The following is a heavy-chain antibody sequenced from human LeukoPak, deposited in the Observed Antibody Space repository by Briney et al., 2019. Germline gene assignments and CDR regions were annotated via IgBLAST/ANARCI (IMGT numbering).Heavy chain of an antibody. CDR2: INPNTGGT. CDR3: ATDERGTVGTEFRD. V-gene: IGHV1-2*02. J-gene: IGHJ4*02. CDR1: GYSFIYYY. D-gene: IGHD2-8*02. Sequence: GASVRVSCKASGYSFIYYYMHWVRQAPGQGLEWMGWINPNTGGTSYVQKFQGRVTMTRDTSISTAYMELSRLRSDDTAVYYCATDERGTVGTEFRDWGQGTLVTVSS.